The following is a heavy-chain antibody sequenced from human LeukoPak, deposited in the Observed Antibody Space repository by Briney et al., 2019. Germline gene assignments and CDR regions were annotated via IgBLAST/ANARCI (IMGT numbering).Heavy chain of an antibody. D-gene: IGHD1-14*01. Sequence: GGSLRLSCAASGFTFSSYAMHWVRQAPGKGLEWVAVISFDGSNKYYADSVKGRFTISRDNSRNTLYLQMNSLRAEDTAVYYCAREDHGSFDYWGQGTLVTVSS. J-gene: IGHJ4*02. CDR2: ISFDGSNK. CDR3: AREDHGSFDY. CDR1: GFTFSSYA. V-gene: IGHV3-30-3*01.